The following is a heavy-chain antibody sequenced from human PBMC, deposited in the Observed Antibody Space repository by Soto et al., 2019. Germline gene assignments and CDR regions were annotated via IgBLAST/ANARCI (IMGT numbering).Heavy chain of an antibody. CDR1: GFTFSSYA. V-gene: IGHV3-23*01. D-gene: IGHD2-8*01. J-gene: IGHJ4*02. Sequence: GGSLRLSCAASGFTFSSYAMSWVRQAPGKGLEWVSAISGSGGSTYYADSVKGRFTISRDNSKNTLYLQMNSLRAEDTAVYYCAKPKPDIVLMVYAHGGEFDYWGQGTLVTVSS. CDR3: AKPKPDIVLMVYAHGGEFDY. CDR2: ISGSGGST.